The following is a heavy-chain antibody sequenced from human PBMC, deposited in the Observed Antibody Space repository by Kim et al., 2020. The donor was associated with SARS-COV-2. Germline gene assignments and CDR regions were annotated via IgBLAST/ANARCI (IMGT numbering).Heavy chain of an antibody. D-gene: IGHD6-19*01. J-gene: IGHJ3*02. V-gene: IGHV3-30*02. CDR3: YSSGWYPDAFDI. Sequence: YYADSVKGRFTISRDNSKNTLYLQMNSLRAEDTAVYYCYSSGWYPDAFDIWGQGTMVTVSS.